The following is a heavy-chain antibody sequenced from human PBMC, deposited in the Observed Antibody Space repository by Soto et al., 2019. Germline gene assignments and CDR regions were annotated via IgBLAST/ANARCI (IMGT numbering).Heavy chain of an antibody. CDR1: GYVFSNYY. Sequence: SFKASGYVFSNYYLHWVRQAPGQGLEWVATISNDGSNKYYIDSVEGRFTISRDNSKNTLYLQMNSLRTDDTAVFYCGAGWYFADYWGQGTQVTVS. CDR3: GAGWYFADY. D-gene: IGHD6-19*01. J-gene: IGHJ4*02. CDR2: ISNDGSNK. V-gene: IGHV3-30*03.